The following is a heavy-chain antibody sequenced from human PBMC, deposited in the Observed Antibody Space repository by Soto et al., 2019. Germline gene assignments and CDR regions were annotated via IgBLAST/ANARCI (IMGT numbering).Heavy chain of an antibody. CDR2: IWYDGSNK. CDR3: ARDGSSGWYDYFDY. Sequence: GGSLRLSCAASGFTFSSYSMNWVRQAPGKGLEWVAVIWYDGSNKYYADSVKGRFTISRDNSKNTLYLQMNSLRAEDTAVYYCARDGSSGWYDYFDYWGQGTLVTVSS. V-gene: IGHV3-33*08. CDR1: GFTFSSYS. J-gene: IGHJ4*02. D-gene: IGHD6-19*01.